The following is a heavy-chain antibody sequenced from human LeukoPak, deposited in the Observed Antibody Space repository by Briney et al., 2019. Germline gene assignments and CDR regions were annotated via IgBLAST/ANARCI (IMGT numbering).Heavy chain of an antibody. J-gene: IGHJ4*02. V-gene: IGHV4-59*01. CDR2: IYYSGST. CDR1: GGSISSYY. Sequence: SETLSLTCTVSGGSISSYYWSWIRQPPGKGLEWIGYIYYSGSTNYNPSLKSRVTISVDTSKNQFSLKLSSVTAADTAVYYCARVGGSYYEVYYFDYWGQGTLVTVPS. CDR3: ARVGGSYYEVYYFDY. D-gene: IGHD1-26*01.